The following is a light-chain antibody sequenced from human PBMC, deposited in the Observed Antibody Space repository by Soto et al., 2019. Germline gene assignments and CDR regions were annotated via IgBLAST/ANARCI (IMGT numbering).Light chain of an antibody. V-gene: IGLV1-44*01. J-gene: IGLJ2*01. CDR2: SDD. Sequence: QSVLTQPPSASGTPGQRGTISCSGSTSNIGTNIVNWYQQLPGAAPKLLIYSDDQRPSGVPDRFSGSKSGTSASLAISGLQSEDEAEYYCAAWDDSLNGFVVFGGGTKVTVL. CDR1: TSNIGTNI. CDR3: AAWDDSLNGFVV.